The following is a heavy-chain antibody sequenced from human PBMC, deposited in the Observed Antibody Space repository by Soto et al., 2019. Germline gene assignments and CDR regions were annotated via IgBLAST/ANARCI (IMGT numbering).Heavy chain of an antibody. Sequence: GGSLRLSCAASGFTFSSYSMNWVRQAPGKGLEWVSSISSSSSYIYYADSVKGRFTISRDNAKNSLYLQMNSLRAEDTAVYYCARASPYSSGLATAWGQGTLVTVSS. CDR3: ARASPYSSGLATA. CDR1: GFTFSSYS. J-gene: IGHJ1*01. CDR2: ISSSSSYI. V-gene: IGHV3-21*01. D-gene: IGHD6-19*01.